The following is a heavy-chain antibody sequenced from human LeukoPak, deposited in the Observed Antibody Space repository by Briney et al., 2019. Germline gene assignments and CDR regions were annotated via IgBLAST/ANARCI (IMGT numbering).Heavy chain of an antibody. CDR3: ARARMATIDY. V-gene: IGHV3-74*01. CDR2: ITNDGSST. J-gene: IGHJ4*02. Sequence: GGSLRLSCAASGLTFSSHWMHWVRQAPGKGLVWVSRITNDGSSTTYADSVKGRFTISRDNAKNSLYLQMNSLRAEDTALYYCARARMATIDYWGQGTLVTVSS. D-gene: IGHD5-24*01. CDR1: GLTFSSHW.